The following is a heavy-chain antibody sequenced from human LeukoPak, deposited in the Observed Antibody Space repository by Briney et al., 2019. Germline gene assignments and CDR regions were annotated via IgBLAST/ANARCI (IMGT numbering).Heavy chain of an antibody. CDR3: ARTSSSWYFDY. Sequence: GGSLRLSCAASGFTFSSYWMSWVHQAPGKGLEWVANIKQDGSEKYYVDSVKGRFTISRDNAKNSLYLQMNSLRAEDTAVYYCARTSSSWYFDYWGQGTLVTVSS. J-gene: IGHJ4*02. CDR2: IKQDGSEK. CDR1: GFTFSSYW. V-gene: IGHV3-7*01. D-gene: IGHD6-13*01.